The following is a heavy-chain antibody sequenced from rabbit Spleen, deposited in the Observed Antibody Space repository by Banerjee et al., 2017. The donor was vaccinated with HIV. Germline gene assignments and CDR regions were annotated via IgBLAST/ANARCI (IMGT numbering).Heavy chain of an antibody. CDR2: IYAGSSSST. Sequence: QEQLEESGGGLVQPEGSLTLTCTASGFSFSSAYNMCWVRQAPGKGLEWIACIYAGSSSSTYSATWAKGRFTLSKTSSTTVTLQMTSLTAADTATYFCARDAGTSFSTYGMDLWGPGTLVTVS. CDR1: GFSFSSAYN. J-gene: IGHJ6*01. V-gene: IGHV1S45*01. D-gene: IGHD8-1*01. CDR3: ARDAGTSFSTYGMDL.